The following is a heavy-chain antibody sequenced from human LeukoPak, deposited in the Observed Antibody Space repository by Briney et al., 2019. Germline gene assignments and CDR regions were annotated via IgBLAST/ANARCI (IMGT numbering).Heavy chain of an antibody. V-gene: IGHV3-48*03. CDR3: ARGWGWYGFCDY. J-gene: IGHJ4*01. CDR1: GFTFSSYE. D-gene: IGHD3-3*01. Sequence: GGSLRLSCAASGFTFSSYEMNWVRQAPGKGLEWVSYISSSGSTIYYADPVKGRFTISRDNAKNSLYLQINSLRAEDTAVYYCARGWGWYGFCDYWGQGTLVTVSS. CDR2: ISSSGSTI.